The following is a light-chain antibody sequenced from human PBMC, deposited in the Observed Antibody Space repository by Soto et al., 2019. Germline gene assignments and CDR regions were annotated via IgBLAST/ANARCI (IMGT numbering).Light chain of an antibody. J-gene: IGKJ5*01. CDR3: QQYGSSPPIT. Sequence: EIVMTQSPATLSVSPGGRATLSCRASQSISDTLAWYQQKPGQAPRLLIHGASTRAPGIPDRFSGSGSGTDFTLTISRLEPEDFAVYYCQQYGSSPPITFGQGTRLEIK. V-gene: IGKV3-20*01. CDR1: QSISDT. CDR2: GAS.